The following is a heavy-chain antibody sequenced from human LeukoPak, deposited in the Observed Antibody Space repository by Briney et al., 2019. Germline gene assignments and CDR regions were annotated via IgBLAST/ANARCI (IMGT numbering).Heavy chain of an antibody. CDR2: IKHDGSGE. D-gene: IGHD3-16*02. V-gene: IGHV3-7*01. Sequence: PGGSLRLSCAASGFTFSSYAMRWVRQAPGQGLEWVANIKHDGSGEYYVDSVKGRFTISRDDGRNSVSPQMNSVRAEDTAVYYCGYTNNFYHWGQGTLVVVSS. CDR3: GYTNNFYH. J-gene: IGHJ4*02. CDR1: GFTFSSYA.